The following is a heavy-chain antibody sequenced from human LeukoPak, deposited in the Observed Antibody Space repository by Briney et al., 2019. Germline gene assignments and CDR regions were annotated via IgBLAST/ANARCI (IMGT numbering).Heavy chain of an antibody. J-gene: IGHJ4*02. D-gene: IGHD2-15*01. CDR3: AKTSDQLLYSKFDF. V-gene: IGHV3-30*02. CDR2: IQYDGSYK. Sequence: GRSLRLSCATSGCTFSFYGMHWVLQAPGKGLEWVAFIQYDGSYKFYADSVQGRFSISRDNSKNTPFLQMNSLRTEDTAVYYCAKTSDQLLYSKFDFWGQGALVTVSS. CDR1: GCTFSFYG.